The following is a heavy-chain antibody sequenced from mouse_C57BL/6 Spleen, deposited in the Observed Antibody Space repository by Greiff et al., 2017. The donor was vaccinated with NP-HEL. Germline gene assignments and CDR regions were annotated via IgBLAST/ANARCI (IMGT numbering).Heavy chain of an antibody. J-gene: IGHJ4*01. CDR3: ARDGYSSMDY. D-gene: IGHD2-3*01. CDR2: INPNNGGT. V-gene: IGHV1-26*01. CDR1: GYTFTDYY. Sequence: VQLQQSGPELVKPGASVKISCKASGYTFTDYYMNWVKQSHGKSLEWIGDINPNNGGTSYNQKFKGKATLTVDKSSSTAYMELRSLTSEGSAVYYCARDGYSSMDYWGQGTSVTVSS.